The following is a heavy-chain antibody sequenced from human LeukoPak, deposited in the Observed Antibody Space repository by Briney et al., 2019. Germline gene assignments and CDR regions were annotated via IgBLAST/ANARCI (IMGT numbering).Heavy chain of an antibody. D-gene: IGHD6-19*01. Sequence: SETLSLTCAVSAYSISSNNWWGWIRQPPGKGLEWIGYIIHSGSTYYNPSLKSRVTMSVDTSKNQFSLRLSSVTAVDTAVYYCTRKTGGSSDFYWGQGTLVTVSS. CDR1: AYSISSNNW. V-gene: IGHV4-28*01. CDR3: TRKTGGSSDFY. J-gene: IGHJ4*02. CDR2: IIHSGST.